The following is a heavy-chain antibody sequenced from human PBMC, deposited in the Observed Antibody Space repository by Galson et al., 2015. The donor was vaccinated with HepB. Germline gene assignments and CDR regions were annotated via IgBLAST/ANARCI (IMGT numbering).Heavy chain of an antibody. D-gene: IGHD3-10*01. CDR2: ILYDGSNE. J-gene: IGHJ3*02. Sequence: SLRLSCAASGFTFSSYAMHWVRQAPGKGLEWVAVILYDGSNEDYAESVKGRFTISRDNSKNTLYLQMNSLRAEDTAVYCCARDPFGLLAGDAFHNWGQGTMVTVSS. CDR3: ARDPFGLLAGDAFHN. V-gene: IGHV3-30*04. CDR1: GFTFSSYA.